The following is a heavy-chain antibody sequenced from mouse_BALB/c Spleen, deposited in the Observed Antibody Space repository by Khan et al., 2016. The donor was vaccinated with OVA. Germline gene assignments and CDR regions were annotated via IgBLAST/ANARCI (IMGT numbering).Heavy chain of an antibody. J-gene: IGHJ4*01. D-gene: IGHD1-2*01. CDR1: GFNIKDTY. CDR2: IDPATGNT. V-gene: IGHV14-3*02. Sequence: VQLKESGAEVVKPGPTVKLSCTASGFNIKDTYIHGVKHRPEQGLDWIGRIDPATGNTKYDPKFQSRVIITGRTTSKAAYRHLTCLTSACTAVDSCARTEIPYCGSYAMDYWGLGTSVTVSS. CDR3: ARTEIPYCGSYAMDY.